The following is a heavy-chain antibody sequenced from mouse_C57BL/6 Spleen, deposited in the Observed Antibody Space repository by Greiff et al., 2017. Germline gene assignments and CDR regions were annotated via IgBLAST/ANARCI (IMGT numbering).Heavy chain of an antibody. CDR1: GFTFSSYA. CDR2: ISDGGSYT. V-gene: IGHV5-4*01. J-gene: IGHJ4*01. Sequence: EVKLVESGGGLVKPGGSLKLSCAASGFTFSSYAMSWVRQTPEKRLEWVATISDGGSYTYYPDNVKGRVTISRDNAKNNLYLQMSHLKSEDTAMYYCARDEGKDYAMDYWGQGTSVTVSS. CDR3: ARDEGKDYAMDY.